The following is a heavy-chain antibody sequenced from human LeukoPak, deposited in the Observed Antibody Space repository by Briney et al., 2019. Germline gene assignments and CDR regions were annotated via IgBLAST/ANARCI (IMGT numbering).Heavy chain of an antibody. V-gene: IGHV4-30-2*01. Sequence: SETLSLTCAVSGGSISSGGYSWSWIRQPPGKGLEWTGYTYHSGSTYYNPSPKRRVPISLETAKNTFSLKMCSVTAADTAVYYCARGGRYYVILTGYYPYFFYYWGQGTQVTVPS. D-gene: IGHD3-9*01. CDR1: GGSISSGGYS. CDR2: TYHSGST. J-gene: IGHJ4*02. CDR3: ARGGRYYVILTGYYPYFFYY.